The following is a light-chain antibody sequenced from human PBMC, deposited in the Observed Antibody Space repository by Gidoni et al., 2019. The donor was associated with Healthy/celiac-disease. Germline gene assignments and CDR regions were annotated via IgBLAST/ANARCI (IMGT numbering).Light chain of an antibody. V-gene: IGKV3-20*01. CDR3: QQYGSSPYT. CDR2: GAS. CDR1: QSVSSSY. Sequence: ENVLTQSPGTLSLSPGERATLSCRASQSVSSSYLAWYQQKPGQAPRLLIYGASSGSGTDFTLTISRLEPEDFAVYYCQQYGSSPYTFXQXTKLEIK. J-gene: IGKJ2*01.